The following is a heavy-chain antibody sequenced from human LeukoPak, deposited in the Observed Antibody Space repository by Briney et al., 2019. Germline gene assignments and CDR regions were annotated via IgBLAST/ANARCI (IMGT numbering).Heavy chain of an antibody. CDR2: INHSGST. D-gene: IGHD2-8*01. J-gene: IGHJ5*02. Sequence: SETLSLTCTVSGYSISSGYYWGWIRQPPGKGLEWIGSINHSGSTNYNPSLKSRVTISVDTSKNQFSLKLSSVTAADTAVYYCARGGSLYCTNGVCYTGWFDPWGQGTLVTVSS. V-gene: IGHV4-38-2*02. CDR3: ARGGSLYCTNGVCYTGWFDP. CDR1: GYSISSGYY.